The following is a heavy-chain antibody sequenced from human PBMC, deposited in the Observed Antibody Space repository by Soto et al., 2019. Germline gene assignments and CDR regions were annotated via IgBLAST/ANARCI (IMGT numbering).Heavy chain of an antibody. CDR1: GFTFSSYS. CDR2: ISSSSSYI. D-gene: IGHD6-19*01. V-gene: IGHV3-21*01. J-gene: IGHJ3*02. CDR3: ARDVNVSVAGPSPFDI. Sequence: GGSLRLSCAASGFTFSSYSMNWVRQAPGKGLEWVSSISSSSSYICYADSVKGRFTISRDNAKNSLYLQMNSLRAKDTAVYYCARDVNVSVAGPSPFDIWGKGTRV.